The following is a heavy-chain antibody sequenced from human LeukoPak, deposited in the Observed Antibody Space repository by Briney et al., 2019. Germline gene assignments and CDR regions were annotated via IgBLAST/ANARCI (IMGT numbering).Heavy chain of an antibody. D-gene: IGHD5-24*01. CDR3: ARDRDGYTYEDY. CDR1: GGTFSSYA. Sequence: ASVKVSCKASGGTFSSYAISWVRQAPGQGLEWMGGIIPIFGTANYAQKLQGRVTMTTDTSTSTAYMELRSLRSDDTAVYYCARDRDGYTYEDYWGQGTLVTVSS. V-gene: IGHV1-69*05. J-gene: IGHJ4*02. CDR2: IIPIFGTA.